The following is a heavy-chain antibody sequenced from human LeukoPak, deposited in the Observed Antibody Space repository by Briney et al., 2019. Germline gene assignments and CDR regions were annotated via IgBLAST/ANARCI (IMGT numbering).Heavy chain of an antibody. V-gene: IGHV3-21*01. CDR3: ARGADGVSSNSRGWFDP. CDR1: GGSISSGGYS. J-gene: IGHJ5*02. Sequence: ETLSLTCAVSGGSISSGGYSWSWIRQPPGKGLEWVSSISTSSSYIYYADSVRGRFTISRDNAKNSLYLQMNSLRAEDTAVYSCARGADGVSSNSRGWFDPWGQGTLVTVSS. CDR2: ISTSSSYI. D-gene: IGHD2-15*01.